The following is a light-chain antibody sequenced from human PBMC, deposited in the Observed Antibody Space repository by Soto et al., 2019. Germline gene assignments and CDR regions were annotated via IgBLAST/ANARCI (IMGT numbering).Light chain of an antibody. Sequence: DIQVTQSPSAMSAAVGDRVTITCRTSQDISNRLGWFQQRPGKAPKRLISSASTLETGVPSRFSGTGSGTEFTLTISSLQPDDFATYYCQQYNSYLITFGQGTRLEIK. V-gene: IGKV1-17*03. J-gene: IGKJ5*01. CDR2: SAS. CDR1: QDISNR. CDR3: QQYNSYLIT.